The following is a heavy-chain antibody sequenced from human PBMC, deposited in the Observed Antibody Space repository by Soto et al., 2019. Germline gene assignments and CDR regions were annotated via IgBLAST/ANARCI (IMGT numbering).Heavy chain of an antibody. D-gene: IGHD3-10*01. V-gene: IGHV1-8*01. Sequence: QVQLLQSGAEVKKPGASVKVSCKASGYTFPSYNINWVRQATGQGPEWMGWMNPNSGNTGYAQKFQGRVTMTRDSSISTAYMELSSLRSEDTAVYSCAREDFYGSGSYGYWGQGTLVTVSS. CDR3: AREDFYGSGSYGY. CDR2: MNPNSGNT. J-gene: IGHJ4*02. CDR1: GYTFPSYN.